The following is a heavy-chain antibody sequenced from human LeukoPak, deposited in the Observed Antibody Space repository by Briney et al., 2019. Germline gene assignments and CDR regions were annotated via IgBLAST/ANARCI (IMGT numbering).Heavy chain of an antibody. CDR1: GFTVSGNY. CDR2: IYSGGTT. D-gene: IGHD3-9*01. Sequence: GGSLRLSCAVSGFTVSGNYMSWVRQAPGKGLEWVSLIYSGGTTYYADSVKGRFTISRDNSKNTLYLQMNSLRAEDTAVYYCARVRVIDWGSSYFDYWGQGNLVTVSS. J-gene: IGHJ4*02. CDR3: ARVRVIDWGSSYFDY. V-gene: IGHV3-53*01.